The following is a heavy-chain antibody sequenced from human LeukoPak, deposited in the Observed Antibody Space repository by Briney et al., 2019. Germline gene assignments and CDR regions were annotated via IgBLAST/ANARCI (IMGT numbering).Heavy chain of an antibody. CDR2: IKQDGSEK. D-gene: IGHD4-23*01. CDR1: GFTFNNYW. Sequence: GGSLRLSCAASGFTFNNYWMSWVRQAPGKGLEWVANIKQDGSEKYYIDSVKGRFTISRDNAKNSLYLQMNSLRAEDTAVYYCARDSVEASNYFDYWGQGILVTVSS. J-gene: IGHJ4*02. V-gene: IGHV3-7*01. CDR3: ARDSVEASNYFDY.